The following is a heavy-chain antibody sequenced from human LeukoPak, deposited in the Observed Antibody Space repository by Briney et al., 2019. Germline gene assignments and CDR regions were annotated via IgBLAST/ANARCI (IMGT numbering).Heavy chain of an antibody. V-gene: IGHV3-11*06. CDR2: ISSSSSYT. Sequence: PGGSLRLSCAASGFTFSDYYMSWIRQAPGKGLEWVSHISSSSSYTNYADSVKGRFTISRDNAKNSLYLQMNSLRAEDTAVYYCARSLKRGDAFDIWGQGTMVTVSS. J-gene: IGHJ3*02. CDR1: GFTFSDYY. CDR3: ARSLKRGDAFDI. D-gene: IGHD5-24*01.